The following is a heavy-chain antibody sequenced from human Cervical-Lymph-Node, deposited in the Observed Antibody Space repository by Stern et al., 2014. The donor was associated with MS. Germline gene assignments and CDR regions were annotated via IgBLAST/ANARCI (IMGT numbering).Heavy chain of an antibody. CDR2: LSPDGRST. D-gene: IGHD1/OR15-1a*01. Sequence: EVQLVESGGGLAQPGGSLRLPCAASGFTFSSLWMHWVRQGPGKGLVWVSRLSPDGRSTNSADSVKGLFTLSRANAHPTLHAQLNSLRVEDTAVYYCARAWGNNNFDYWGQGTLVTVSS. J-gene: IGHJ4*02. CDR1: GFTFSSLW. CDR3: ARAWGNNNFDY. V-gene: IGHV3-74*01.